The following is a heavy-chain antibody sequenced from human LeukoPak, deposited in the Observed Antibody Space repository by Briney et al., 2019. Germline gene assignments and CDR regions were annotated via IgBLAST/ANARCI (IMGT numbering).Heavy chain of an antibody. J-gene: IGHJ1*01. Sequence: ASVKVSCKASGYTFTGYYMHWVRQAPGQGLEWVGWINPNSGGTNYAQKFQGWVTMTRDTSISTAYMELSRLRSDDTAVYYCARETTPYSSGWYPYFQHWGQGTLVTVSS. CDR1: GYTFTGYY. CDR2: INPNSGGT. CDR3: ARETTPYSSGWYPYFQH. V-gene: IGHV1-2*04. D-gene: IGHD6-19*01.